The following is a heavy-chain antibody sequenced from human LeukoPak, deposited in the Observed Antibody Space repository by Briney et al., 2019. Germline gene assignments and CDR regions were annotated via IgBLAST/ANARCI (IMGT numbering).Heavy chain of an antibody. CDR3: TLFDYDSWSAYLH. J-gene: IGHJ4*02. D-gene: IGHD3-3*01. V-gene: IGHV1-3*01. CDR1: GYTFTSYS. CDR2: INPGNGKT. Sequence: ASVKVSCKAYGYTFTSYSLHWVRQAPGQRLEWMGWINPGNGKTKYPQTFQGRVTISRDTSASTAYTELRSLRSEDTAVYYCTLFDYDSWSAYLHWGQGALVTVSS.